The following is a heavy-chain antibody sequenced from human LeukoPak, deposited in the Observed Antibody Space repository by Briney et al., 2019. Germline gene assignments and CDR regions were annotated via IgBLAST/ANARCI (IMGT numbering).Heavy chain of an antibody. D-gene: IGHD3-10*01. J-gene: IGHJ6*04. Sequence: GGSLRLSCAASGFMFSTYEMNWVRQAPGKGLEWLSYISYNGRSIYYADSVKGRFTISRDNAKNSLYLQMKSLRVEDTALYYCAKERGSHYGSGSYGLDVWGKGTTVTISS. CDR1: GFMFSTYE. CDR2: ISYNGRSI. V-gene: IGHV3-48*03. CDR3: AKERGSHYGSGSYGLDV.